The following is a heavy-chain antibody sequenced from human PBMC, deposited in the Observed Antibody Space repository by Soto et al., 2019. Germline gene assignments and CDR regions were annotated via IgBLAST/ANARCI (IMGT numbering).Heavy chain of an antibody. J-gene: IGHJ2*01. CDR1: GYTFTGYH. D-gene: IGHD6-19*01. CDR3: ARDPGEQWLSSDWYFDL. CDR2: INPNGGGT. Sequence: QVQLVQSGAEVRKPGASVKVSCQTSGYTFTGYHVNWVRQAPGQGFEWMGWINPNGGGTKYAQKFQGRVTMTRDTSISTVYMELRRLTSDDTAVYYCARDPGEQWLSSDWYFDLWGRGTLVTVSS. V-gene: IGHV1-2*02.